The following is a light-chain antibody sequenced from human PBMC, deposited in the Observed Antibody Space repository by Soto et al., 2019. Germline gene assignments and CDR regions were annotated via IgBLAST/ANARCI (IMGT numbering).Light chain of an antibody. CDR3: PQSYSTPLT. CDR2: AAS. Sequence: DIQMTQSPSSLSASVGDIVSISCQASQSISSYLNWYQQKPGKAPKLLIYAASSLQSGVPSRFSGSGSGTDFTLTISSLQPEDFATYYCPQSYSTPLTFGGGTKVEIK. J-gene: IGKJ4*01. V-gene: IGKV1-39*01. CDR1: QSISSY.